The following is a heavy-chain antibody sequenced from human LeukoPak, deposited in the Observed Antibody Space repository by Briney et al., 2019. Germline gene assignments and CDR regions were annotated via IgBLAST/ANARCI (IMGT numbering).Heavy chain of an antibody. CDR2: INHSGST. CDR1: GGSFGGYY. CDR3: AGAAAGPKTFDY. J-gene: IGHJ4*02. V-gene: IGHV4-34*01. D-gene: IGHD6-13*01. Sequence: SETLSLTCAVYGGSFGGYYWSWIRQPPGKGLEWIGEINHSGSTNYNPSLKSRVTISVDTSKNQFSLKLSSVTAADTAVYYCAGAAAGPKTFDYWGQGTLVTVSS.